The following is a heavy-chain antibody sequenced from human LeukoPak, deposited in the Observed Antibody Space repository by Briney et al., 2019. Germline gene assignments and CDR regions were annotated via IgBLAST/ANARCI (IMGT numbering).Heavy chain of an antibody. CDR3: ARDLSGVTGYTYGRGIDY. CDR2: IKQDGTEK. CDR1: GFSFTTYW. Sequence: GGSLRLSCAASGFSFTTYWMSWVRQAPGKGLEWVANIKQDGTEKYYVDSVKGRFTISRDNAKTSLYPQMNSLRAEDTAVYYCARDLSGVTGYTYGRGIDYWGQGTLVTVSS. V-gene: IGHV3-7*01. D-gene: IGHD5-18*01. J-gene: IGHJ4*02.